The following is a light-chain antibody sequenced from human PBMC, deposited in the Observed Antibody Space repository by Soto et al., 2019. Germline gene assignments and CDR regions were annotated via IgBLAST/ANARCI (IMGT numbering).Light chain of an antibody. J-gene: IGKJ3*01. Sequence: IMMKQSPASVSVSPGDRATFSCGASQNIYSNIAWYQQKPGQAPRLLIYGASSRATGIPDRFSGSGSGTDFTLTISRLEPEDFAVYYCHQYGSSPFTFGPGTKVDIK. CDR1: QNIYSN. CDR2: GAS. CDR3: HQYGSSPFT. V-gene: IGKV3-20*01.